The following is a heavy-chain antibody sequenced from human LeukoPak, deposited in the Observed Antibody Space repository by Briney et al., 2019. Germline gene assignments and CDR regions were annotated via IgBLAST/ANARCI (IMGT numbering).Heavy chain of an antibody. CDR1: GFTFTSSA. D-gene: IGHD6-13*01. V-gene: IGHV1-58*01. J-gene: IGHJ6*02. Sequence: SVKVSCKASGFTFTSSAVQWVRQARGQRLEWIGWIVVGSGNTNYAQKFQERVTITRDMSTSTAYMELSRLRSDDTAVYYCARDYYSSSWYWSMDVWGQGTTVTVSS. CDR3: ARDYYSSSWYWSMDV. CDR2: IVVGSGNT.